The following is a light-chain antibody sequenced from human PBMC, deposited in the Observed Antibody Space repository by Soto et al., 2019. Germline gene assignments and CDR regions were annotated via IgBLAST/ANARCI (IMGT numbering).Light chain of an antibody. CDR1: RSIRTY. CDR3: HQRQSWPRT. J-gene: IGKJ1*01. CDR2: EAL. V-gene: IGKV3-11*01. Sequence: EILMTQSPSTLAVSPGERATLSCRASRSIRTYLAWYQQKPGQAPRILIYEALNRATGIPARFSASGSGTDFTLTISDVQPEDFAIYYCHQRQSWPRTFGQGTKVDIK.